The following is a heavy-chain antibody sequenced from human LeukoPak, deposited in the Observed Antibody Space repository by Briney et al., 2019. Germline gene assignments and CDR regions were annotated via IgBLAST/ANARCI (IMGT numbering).Heavy chain of an antibody. V-gene: IGHV3-7*01. CDR1: GFTFSRYW. CDR3: AREDYGDSMPGVGWFDP. J-gene: IGHJ5*02. D-gene: IGHD4-17*01. Sequence: GGSLRLSCAASGFTFSRYWMSWVRQAPGKGLEWVANIKKDGREKYYVDSVEGRFTISRDNAENSLYLQMNSLRVEDMAVYYCAREDYGDSMPGVGWFDPWGQGTLVTVSS. CDR2: IKKDGREK.